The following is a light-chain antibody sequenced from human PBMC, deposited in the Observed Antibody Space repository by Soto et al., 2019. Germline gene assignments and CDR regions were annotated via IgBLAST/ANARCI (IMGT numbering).Light chain of an antibody. J-gene: IGLJ3*02. CDR2: EVT. CDR1: SSDVGGYNY. V-gene: IGLV2-8*01. CDR3: SSYAGSNNLV. Sequence: QSALTQPPSASGSPGQSVTICCTGTSSDVGGYNYVSWYQQHPGKAPKLMIYEVTKRPSGVPDRFSGSKSGNTASLTVSGLHAEDEADYYCSSYAGSNNLVFGARTKLTVL.